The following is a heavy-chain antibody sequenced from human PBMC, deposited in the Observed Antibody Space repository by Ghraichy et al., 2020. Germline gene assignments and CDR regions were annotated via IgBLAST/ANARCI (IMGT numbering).Heavy chain of an antibody. D-gene: IGHD3-10*01. Sequence: RAGAGRGWGGASEQGGSTCDKPALRGRVTITVDTSNNQFSLDMTSVTAADTAVYYCARENWGLTLPDYWGQGTLVTVSS. J-gene: IGHJ4*02. CDR2: SEQGGST. V-gene: IGHV4-38-2*02. CDR3: ARENWGLTLPDY.